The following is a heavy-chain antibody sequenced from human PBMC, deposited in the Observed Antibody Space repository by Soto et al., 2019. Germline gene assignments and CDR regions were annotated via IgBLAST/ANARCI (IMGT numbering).Heavy chain of an antibody. CDR1: GFTFSNYG. J-gene: IGHJ6*02. Sequence: QVQLVESGGGVVQPGRSLRLSCAASGFTFSNYGMHWVRQAPGKGLEWVAVILNDGSSRYHADSVKDRFTISRDNSKTMLYLQMNSLRAEDTAVYYCARDDEYSGNGMDVWGQGTTVTVS. V-gene: IGHV3-33*01. CDR3: ARDDEYSGNGMDV. CDR2: ILNDGSSR. D-gene: IGHD3-10*01.